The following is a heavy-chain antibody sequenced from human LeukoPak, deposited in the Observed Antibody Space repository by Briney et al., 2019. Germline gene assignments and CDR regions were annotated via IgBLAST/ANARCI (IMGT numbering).Heavy chain of an antibody. V-gene: IGHV4-30-4*08. Sequence: KSSETLSLTCTVSGGSISSGAHYWNWIHQHPGKGLEWIGYIHYSGSTYYNPSLKSRVTISVDTSKNQFSLKLSSVTAADTAVYYCARSVTNYYDSSGCFDPWGQGTLVTVSS. CDR3: ARSVTNYYDSSGCFDP. CDR2: IHYSGST. D-gene: IGHD3-22*01. J-gene: IGHJ5*02. CDR1: GGSISSGAHY.